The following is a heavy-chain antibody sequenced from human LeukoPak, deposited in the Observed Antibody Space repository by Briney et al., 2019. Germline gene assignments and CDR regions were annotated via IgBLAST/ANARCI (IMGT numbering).Heavy chain of an antibody. J-gene: IGHJ4*02. CDR1: GFTFSSYA. Sequence: PGGSLRLSCAASGFTFSSYAMHWVRQAPDKGMEWVAVISYDGSNKYYADSVKGRFTISRDNSKNTLYLQMNSLRAEDTAVYYCAKAFGDYTGCTDYWGQGTLVTVSS. D-gene: IGHD4-17*01. V-gene: IGHV3-30*04. CDR3: AKAFGDYTGCTDY. CDR2: ISYDGSNK.